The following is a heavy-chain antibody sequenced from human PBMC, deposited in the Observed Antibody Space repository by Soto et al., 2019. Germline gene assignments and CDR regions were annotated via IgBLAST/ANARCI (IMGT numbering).Heavy chain of an antibody. V-gene: IGHV4-34*01. J-gene: IGHJ4*02. CDR3: ARGLPRYCSSTSCPEVDY. Sequence: SETLSLTCAVYGGSFSGYYWSWIRQPPGKGLEWIGEINHSGSTNYNPSLKSRVTISVDTSKNQFSLKLSSVTAADTAVYYCARGLPRYCSSTSCPEVDYWGQGTLVTVSS. CDR1: GGSFSGYY. CDR2: INHSGST. D-gene: IGHD2-2*01.